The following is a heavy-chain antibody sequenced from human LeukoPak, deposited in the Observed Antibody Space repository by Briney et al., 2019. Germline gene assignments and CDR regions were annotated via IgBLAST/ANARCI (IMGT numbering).Heavy chain of an antibody. CDR2: ISYDGSNK. V-gene: IGHV3-30*14. J-gene: IGHJ4*02. D-gene: IGHD1-14*01. Sequence: PGGSLRLSCAASGFTFSNYPMHWVRQAPGKGLEWVAVISYDGSNKYYADSVKGRFTISRDKSKNTLYLQMDSLRTEDTAVYYCAYNPFSYYFDYWGQGTLVTVSS. CDR3: AYNPFSYYFDY. CDR1: GFTFSNYP.